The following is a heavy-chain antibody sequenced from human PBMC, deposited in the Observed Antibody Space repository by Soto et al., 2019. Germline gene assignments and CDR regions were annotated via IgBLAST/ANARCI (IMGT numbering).Heavy chain of an antibody. CDR3: ARVKGDLRKFDP. Sequence: SETLSLTCTVSGGSISSYYWSWIRQPPGKGLEWIGYIYYSGSTNYNPSLKSRVTISVDTSKNQFSLKLSSVTAADTAVYYCARVKGDLRKFDPWGQGTLVTVSS. J-gene: IGHJ5*02. CDR1: GGSISSYY. CDR2: IYYSGST. D-gene: IGHD2-21*02. V-gene: IGHV4-59*01.